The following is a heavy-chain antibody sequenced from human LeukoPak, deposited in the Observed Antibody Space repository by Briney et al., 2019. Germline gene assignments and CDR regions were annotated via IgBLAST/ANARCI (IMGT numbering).Heavy chain of an antibody. D-gene: IGHD5-24*01. CDR3: ARDPMATTPSDF. J-gene: IGHJ4*02. CDR1: GGTFSSYT. CDR2: IIPILGIA. V-gene: IGHV1-69*04. Sequence: ASVTVSCKASGGTFSSYTISWVRQAPGQGLEWMGRIIPILGIANYAQKFQGRVTITADKSTSTAYMELSSLRSEDTAVYYCARDPMATTPSDFWGQGTLVTVSS.